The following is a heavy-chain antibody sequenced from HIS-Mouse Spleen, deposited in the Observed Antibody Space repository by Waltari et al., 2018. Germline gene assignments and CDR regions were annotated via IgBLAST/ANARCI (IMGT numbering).Heavy chain of an antibody. J-gene: IGHJ5*02. CDR1: GFTFSSYS. V-gene: IGHV3-48*01. Sequence: EVQLVESGGGLVQPGGSLRLSCAASGFTFSSYSMNGVRQAPGKGLGWFSELSSSRSTIYYADSVKGRFTISRDNAKNSLYLQMNSLRAEDTAVYYCARDLGNWFDPWGQGTLVTVSS. CDR2: LSSSRSTI. CDR3: ARDLGNWFDP.